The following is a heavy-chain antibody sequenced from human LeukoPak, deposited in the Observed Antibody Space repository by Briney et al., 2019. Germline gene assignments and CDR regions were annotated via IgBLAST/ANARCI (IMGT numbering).Heavy chain of an antibody. J-gene: IGHJ4*02. CDR2: IKQEGSEK. V-gene: IGHV3-7*01. Sequence: GGALRLSCAASGFTFSSYWMSWVRQAPGKGLEGVANIKQEGSEKYYVDSVKGRFTISRDNAKTSLYLQMNSLRAEDAAVYYCARLRGYSYGKLDYWGQGTLVTVSS. CDR3: ARLRGYSYGKLDY. D-gene: IGHD5-18*01. CDR1: GFTFSSYW.